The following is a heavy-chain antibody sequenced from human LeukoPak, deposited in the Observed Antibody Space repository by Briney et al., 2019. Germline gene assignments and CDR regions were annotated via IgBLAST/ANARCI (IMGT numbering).Heavy chain of an antibody. Sequence: ASVKVSCKASGYTFTGYYMHWVRQAPGQGLEWMGWINPNSGGTNYAQKFQGRVTMTRDTSISTAYMELRSLRSDDTAVYYCARVFRVGYYQTFDYWGQGTLVTVSS. J-gene: IGHJ4*02. CDR1: GYTFTGYY. CDR3: ARVFRVGYYQTFDY. V-gene: IGHV1-2*02. CDR2: INPNSGGT. D-gene: IGHD3-3*01.